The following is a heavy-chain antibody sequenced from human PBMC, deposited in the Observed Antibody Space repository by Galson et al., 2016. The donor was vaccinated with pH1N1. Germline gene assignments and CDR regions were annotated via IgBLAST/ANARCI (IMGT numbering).Heavy chain of an antibody. CDR2: INQDGSDK. V-gene: IGHV3-7*04. J-gene: IGHJ4*02. Sequence: SLRLSCAASGYTSSTYWMNWVRQDPGKGLEWVANINQDGSDKYYVDSVKGRFTISRDNAKNSVYLQMNSLRAEDTAVYYCARAIAAAGSLWGQGTLVTVSS. CDR1: GYTSSTYW. D-gene: IGHD6-13*01. CDR3: ARAIAAAGSL.